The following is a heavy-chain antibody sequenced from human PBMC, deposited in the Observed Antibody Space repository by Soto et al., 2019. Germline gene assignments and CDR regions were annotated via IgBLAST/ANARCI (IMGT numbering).Heavy chain of an antibody. CDR3: RHRKNYCIWKKDSRRAGERGCFFRGGGGFGGVLSTHGKDL. CDR1: GFTFSSYW. Sequence: EVQLVESGGGLVQPGGSLRLSCAASGFTFSSYWMSWVRQAPGKGLEWVANIKQDGSEKYYVDSVKGRFTISRDNAKKDEREKNMCGLGRGQFPHPKRHRKNYCIWKKDSRRAGERGCFFRGGGGFGGVLSTHGKDLGGQGDPVPVSS. J-gene: IGHJ6*02. V-gene: IGHV3-7*02. CDR2: IKQDGSEK. D-gene: IGHD1-7*01.